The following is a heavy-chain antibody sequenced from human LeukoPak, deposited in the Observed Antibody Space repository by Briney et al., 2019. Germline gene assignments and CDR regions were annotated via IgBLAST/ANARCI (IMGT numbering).Heavy chain of an antibody. D-gene: IGHD3-3*01. CDR1: GYTFTSYG. CDR2: MNPNSGNT. CDR3: ARDRRYDFWSGYLPHYYGMDV. J-gene: IGHJ6*02. Sequence: ASVKVSCKASGYTFTSYGINWVRQATGQGLEWMGWMNPNSGNTGYAQKFQGRVTMTRNTSISTAYMELSSLRSEDTAVYYCARDRRYDFWSGYLPHYYGMDVWGQGTTVTVSS. V-gene: IGHV1-8*02.